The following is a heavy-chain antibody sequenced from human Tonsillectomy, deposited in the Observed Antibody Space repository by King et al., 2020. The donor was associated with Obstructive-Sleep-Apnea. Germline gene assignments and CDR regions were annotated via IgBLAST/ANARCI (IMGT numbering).Heavy chain of an antibody. CDR1: GFTLSVYG. CDR3: SRVLAGMDV. V-gene: IGHV3-21*01. D-gene: IGHD2/OR15-2a*01. CDR2: PSGSSSQT. J-gene: IGHJ6*02. Sequence: VQLVESGGGLVKPGGSLTLSCAASGFTLSVYGFNWVRQAPGKGLEWVSFPSGSSSQTLYADSVRGRFTVSRDNAKNSLYLQMNSLRAEDTAVYYCSRVLAGMDVWGQGTTVTVSS.